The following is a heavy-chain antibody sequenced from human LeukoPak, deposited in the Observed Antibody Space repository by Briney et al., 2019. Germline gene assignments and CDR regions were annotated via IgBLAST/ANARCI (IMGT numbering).Heavy chain of an antibody. CDR2: IYSGGST. CDR3: ARHTPRPYYYDSSGYRPDFDY. J-gene: IGHJ4*02. Sequence: GGSLRLSCAASEFTVSGNYMSWVRQAPGKGLEWVSVIYSGGSTYYADSVKGRFTISRDNSKNTLYLQMNSLRAEDTAVYYCARHTPRPYYYDSSGYRPDFDYWGQGTLVTVSS. D-gene: IGHD3-22*01. V-gene: IGHV3-53*01. CDR1: EFTVSGNY.